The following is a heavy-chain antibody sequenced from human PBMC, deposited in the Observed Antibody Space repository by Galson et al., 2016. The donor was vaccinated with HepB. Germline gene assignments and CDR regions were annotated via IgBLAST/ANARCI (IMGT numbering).Heavy chain of an antibody. D-gene: IGHD3-10*01. CDR3: ARGAGAGY. CDR1: GFTFSHYG. J-gene: IGHJ4*02. Sequence: SLRLSCAASGFTFSHYGMYWVRQAPGKGLEWVAVIAYDGSNKDYTESVKGRFTISRDNSKNTLFLQMNSLRAEDTAVYYCARGAGAGYWGQGTLVTVSS. CDR2: IAYDGSNK. V-gene: IGHV3-30*03.